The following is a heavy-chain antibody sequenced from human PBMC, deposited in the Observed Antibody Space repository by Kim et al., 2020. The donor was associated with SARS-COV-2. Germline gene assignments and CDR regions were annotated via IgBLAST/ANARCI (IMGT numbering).Heavy chain of an antibody. J-gene: IGHJ6*02. V-gene: IGHV4-39*01. CDR3: AGEVALVGDYYYYGMDV. CDR2: IYYSGST. CDR1: GGSISSSSYY. D-gene: IGHD3-10*01. Sequence: SETLSLTCTVSGGSISSSSYYWGWTRQPPGKGLEWIGSIYYSGSTYYNPSLKSRVTISVDTSKNQFSLKLSSVTAADTAVYYCAGEVALVGDYYYYGMDVWGQGTTVTVSS.